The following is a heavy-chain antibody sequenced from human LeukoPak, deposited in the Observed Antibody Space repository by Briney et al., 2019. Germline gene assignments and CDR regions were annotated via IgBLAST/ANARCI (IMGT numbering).Heavy chain of an antibody. D-gene: IGHD3-16*01. CDR3: ARGHILIPAGAFDI. CDR2: VYTRGST. Sequence: SETLSLTCAVYGGSFSGYYWNWIRQPAGKGLEWIGRVYTRGSTNYNPSLKSRATMSVDPSRNQFSLKLNSVTAADTAVYYCARGHILIPAGAFDIWGQGTMVTVSS. V-gene: IGHV4-59*10. CDR1: GGSFSGYY. J-gene: IGHJ3*02.